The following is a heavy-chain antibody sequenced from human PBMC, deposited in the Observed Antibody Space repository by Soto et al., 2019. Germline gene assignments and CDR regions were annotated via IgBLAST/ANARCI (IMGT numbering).Heavy chain of an antibody. Sequence: SVGSLRLSCAASGFTFSSYSMYWVRQAPGKGLEWVSSISPTSNYIYYADSLKGRFTISRDNAKNSLYLQMNSLRAEDTAVYYCARDSTTGATKGRPWDPWGQGTLVTVSS. D-gene: IGHD1-1*01. CDR1: GFTFSSYS. J-gene: IGHJ5*02. V-gene: IGHV3-21*01. CDR2: ISPTSNYI. CDR3: ARDSTTGATKGRPWDP.